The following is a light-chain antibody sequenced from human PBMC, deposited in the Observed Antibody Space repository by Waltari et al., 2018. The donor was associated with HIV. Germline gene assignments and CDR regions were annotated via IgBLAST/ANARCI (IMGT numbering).Light chain of an antibody. CDR3: QSYDRSLSGSYV. Sequence: QSVLTQPPSVSGAPGQRVTISCSGSSFTIGADYAVHWYQQLPGRAPTLLIYGVSNRPSGVPDRFSGSKSGFSASLVISGLQPEDEADYFCQSYDRSLSGSYVFGSGTRVTVL. J-gene: IGLJ1*01. V-gene: IGLV1-40*01. CDR2: GVS. CDR1: SFTIGADYA.